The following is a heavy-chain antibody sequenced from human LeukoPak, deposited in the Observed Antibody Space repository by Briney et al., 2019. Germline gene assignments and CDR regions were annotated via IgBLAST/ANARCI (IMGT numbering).Heavy chain of an antibody. CDR1: GYTFTSYA. CDR3: ARLSTYYYDSSGYLGY. CDR2: INAGNGNT. Sequence: ASVTVSCTASGYTFTSYAMHWVRQAPGQRLEWMGWINAGNGNTKYSQKFQGRVTITRDTSASTAYMELSSLRSEDTAVYYCARLSTYYYDSSGYLGYWGQGTLVTVSS. J-gene: IGHJ4*02. V-gene: IGHV1-3*01. D-gene: IGHD3-22*01.